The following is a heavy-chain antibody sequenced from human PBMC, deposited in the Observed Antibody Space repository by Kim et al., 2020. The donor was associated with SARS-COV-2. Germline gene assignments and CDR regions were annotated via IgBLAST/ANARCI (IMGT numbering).Heavy chain of an antibody. Sequence: SETLSLTCTVSGGSISSYYWSWIRQPPGKGLEWIGYIYYSGSTNYNPSLKSRVTISVDTSKNQFSLKLSSVTAADTAVYYCARAGYSSGWYASNFDYWGQGTLVTVSS. J-gene: IGHJ4*02. CDR2: IYYSGST. V-gene: IGHV4-59*01. CDR3: ARAGYSSGWYASNFDY. CDR1: GGSISSYY. D-gene: IGHD6-19*01.